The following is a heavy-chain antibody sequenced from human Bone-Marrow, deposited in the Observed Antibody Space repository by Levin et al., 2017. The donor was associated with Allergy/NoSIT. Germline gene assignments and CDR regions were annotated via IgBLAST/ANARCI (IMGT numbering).Heavy chain of an antibody. J-gene: IGHJ3*01. CDR3: VRGLRRVTIFGVVIAPGAFDF. V-gene: IGHV4-39*07. CDR1: GGPISSNNYY. CDR2: MYYSGSI. D-gene: IGHD3-3*01. Sequence: SQTLSLTCTVSGGPISSNNYYWAWIRQPPGKGLEWIGSMYYSGSIYHNPSLKSRVTMSVDTSENQFSLKLSSVTAADTAVYYCVRGLRRVTIFGVVIAPGAFDFWGQGTMVAVSS.